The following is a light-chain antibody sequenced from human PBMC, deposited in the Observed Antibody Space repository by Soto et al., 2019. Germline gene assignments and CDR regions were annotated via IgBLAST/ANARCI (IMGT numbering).Light chain of an antibody. J-gene: IGKJ1*01. CDR3: QQYNNWPLT. V-gene: IGKV3-15*01. Sequence: EIVMTQSPATLSLSPGERAAVSCRASQSVSSNLAWYQQKPGQAPRLLIYGASTRATGIPARFSGSGSGTEFTLTISSLQSEDFAVYYCQQYNNWPLTCGQGTKVDIK. CDR2: GAS. CDR1: QSVSSN.